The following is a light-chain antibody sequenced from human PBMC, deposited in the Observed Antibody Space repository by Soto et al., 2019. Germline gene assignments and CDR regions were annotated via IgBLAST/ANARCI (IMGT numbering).Light chain of an antibody. Sequence: QSALTQPASVSGSPGQSITISCTGTTNDVGGYNYVSWYQQHPGKAPKLLIYGVSSRPSGVSNRFSGSKSGNAAYLTISGLQADDEAEYYCSSYTSSITPDVFGTGTKLTVL. CDR3: SSYTSSITPDV. J-gene: IGLJ1*01. V-gene: IGLV2-14*01. CDR2: GVS. CDR1: TNDVGGYNY.